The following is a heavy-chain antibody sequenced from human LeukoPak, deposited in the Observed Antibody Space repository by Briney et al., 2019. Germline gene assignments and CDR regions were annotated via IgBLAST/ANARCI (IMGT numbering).Heavy chain of an antibody. Sequence: KTSETLSLTCTVSVGSVSSGSYYWSWIRQPPGKGLEWFGYIYYSGSTNYNPSLKSRVTISVDTSKNQFSLKLSSVTAADTAVYYCARDAVTVNSYYFDYWGQGTLVTVSS. CDR1: VGSVSSGSYY. J-gene: IGHJ4*02. CDR2: IYYSGST. D-gene: IGHD4-11*01. CDR3: ARDAVTVNSYYFDY. V-gene: IGHV4-61*01.